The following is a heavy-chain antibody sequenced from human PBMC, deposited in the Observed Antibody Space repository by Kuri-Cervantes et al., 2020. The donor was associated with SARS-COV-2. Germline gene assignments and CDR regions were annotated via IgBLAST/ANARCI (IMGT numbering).Heavy chain of an antibody. CDR3: ARLRNTATLDY. CDR1: GGSFSGYY. Sequence: SETLSLTCAVYGGSFSGYYWSWIRQPPGKGLEWIGRIYTSGSTNYNPSLKSRVTMSVDTSKNQFSLKLSSVTAADTAVYYCARLRNTATLDYWGQGTLVTVSS. D-gene: IGHD5-18*01. J-gene: IGHJ4*02. CDR2: IYTSGST. V-gene: IGHV4-59*10.